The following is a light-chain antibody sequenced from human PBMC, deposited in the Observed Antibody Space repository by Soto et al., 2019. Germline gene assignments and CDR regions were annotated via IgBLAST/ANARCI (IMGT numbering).Light chain of an antibody. J-gene: IGKJ3*01. CDR1: QSISNY. Sequence: DIQMTQSPSSLSASVGDRVTITCRASQSISNYLNWYQQKPGKAPKLLRYAASSLKSGAPSRFSGSGSGPDFTLTIRSLQPEDFATYYCQQSYRTPSFTFGPGPKVDIK. V-gene: IGKV1-39*01. CDR2: AAS. CDR3: QQSYRTPSFT.